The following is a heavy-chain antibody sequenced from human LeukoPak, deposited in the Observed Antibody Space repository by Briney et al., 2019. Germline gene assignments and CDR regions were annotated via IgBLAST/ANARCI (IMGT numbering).Heavy chain of an antibody. V-gene: IGHV1-18*01. CDR3: ARIHDFWHGYQGVFHDY. J-gene: IGHJ4*02. D-gene: IGHD3-3*01. CDR1: GYTFSNYG. Sequence: ASVKVSCKTSGYTFSNYGVSWVRQAPGQGLEWMGWISGYNGNTDYGQKFQGRVTMTTDTSTTTVYMELRSQRFDDTAVYYCARIHDFWHGYQGVFHDYWGQGTLVTVSS. CDR2: ISGYNGNT.